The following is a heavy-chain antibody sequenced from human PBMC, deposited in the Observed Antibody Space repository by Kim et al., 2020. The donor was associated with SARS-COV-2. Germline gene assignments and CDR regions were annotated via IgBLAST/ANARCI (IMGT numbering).Heavy chain of an antibody. V-gene: IGHV3-74*01. D-gene: IGHD3-10*01. CDR2: INSDGSST. CDR3: ARVYGSGTYRQFDY. CDR1: GFTFSTYW. Sequence: GSLRLSCAASGFTFSTYWMHWVRQAPGKGLVWVSRINSDGSSTTYADSVKGRFTISRDNAKNTLYLQMNSLRAEDTAVYYCARVYGSGTYRQFDYWGQGTLVTVSS. J-gene: IGHJ4*02.